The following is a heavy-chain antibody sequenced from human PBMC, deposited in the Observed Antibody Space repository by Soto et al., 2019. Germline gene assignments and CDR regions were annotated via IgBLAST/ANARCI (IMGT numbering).Heavy chain of an antibody. Sequence: QVQLVQSGAEVKKPGASVKVSCKASGYTFTGYYMHWVRQAPGQGLEWMGWINPNSGGTNYAQKFQGWVTMTRDTSISTAYMELSRLRSDDTAVYYCARVKSSGLAVAPFDYWGQGTLVTVSS. CDR3: ARVKSSGLAVAPFDY. J-gene: IGHJ4*02. V-gene: IGHV1-2*04. CDR2: INPNSGGT. D-gene: IGHD6-19*01. CDR1: GYTFTGYY.